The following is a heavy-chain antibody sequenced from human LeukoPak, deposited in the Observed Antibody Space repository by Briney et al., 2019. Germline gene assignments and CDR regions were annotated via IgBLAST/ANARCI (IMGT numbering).Heavy chain of an antibody. CDR2: IIPIFGTA. CDR3: ARDRPGYCSSTSRPNWFDP. V-gene: IGHV1-69*05. D-gene: IGHD2-2*01. J-gene: IGHJ5*02. CDR1: GGTFSSYA. Sequence: SVKVSCKASGGTFSSYAISWVRQAPGQGLEWMGRIIPIFGTANYAQKFQGRVTITTDESTSTAYMELSSLRSEDTAVYYCARDRPGYCSSTSRPNWFDPWGQGTLVTVSS.